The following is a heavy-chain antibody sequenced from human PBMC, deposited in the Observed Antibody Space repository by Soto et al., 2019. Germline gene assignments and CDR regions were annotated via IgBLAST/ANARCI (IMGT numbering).Heavy chain of an antibody. V-gene: IGHV2-5*01. Sequence: SGPTLGNPTQTLTLTCTFSGFSLSTSGVGVGWIRQPPGKALEWLALIYWNDDKRYSPSLKSRLTITKDTSKNQVVLTMTNMDPVDTATYYCAHRPYSSSWETAYNWFDPWGQGTLVTVSS. CDR1: GFSLSTSGVG. D-gene: IGHD6-13*01. CDR3: AHRPYSSSWETAYNWFDP. J-gene: IGHJ5*02. CDR2: IYWNDDK.